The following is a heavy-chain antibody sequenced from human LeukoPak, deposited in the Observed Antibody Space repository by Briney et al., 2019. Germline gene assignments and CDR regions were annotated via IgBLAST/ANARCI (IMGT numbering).Heavy chain of an antibody. Sequence: SETLSLTCTVSGGSISSYYWSWIRQPPGKGLEWIGYIYYSGSTYYNPSLKSRVTISVDTSKNQFSLKLSSVTAADTAVYYCARDYGTGGLNWFDPWGQGTLVTVSS. CDR1: GGSISSYY. V-gene: IGHV4-59*12. J-gene: IGHJ5*02. D-gene: IGHD7-27*01. CDR3: ARDYGTGGLNWFDP. CDR2: IYYSGST.